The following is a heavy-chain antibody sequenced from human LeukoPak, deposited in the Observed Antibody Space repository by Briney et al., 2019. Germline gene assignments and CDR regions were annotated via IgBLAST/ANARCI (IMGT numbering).Heavy chain of an antibody. V-gene: IGHV3-21*01. CDR2: ISSSSSYI. CDR1: EFTFSTYS. CDR3: AKMLGGVVVITSDFDY. Sequence: PGGSLRLSCAASEFTFSTYSMNWVRQAPGKGLEWVSSISSSSSYIYYADSVKGRFTISRDNSKNTLYLQMNSLRAEDTAVYYCAKMLGGVVVITSDFDYWGQGTLVTVSS. J-gene: IGHJ4*02. D-gene: IGHD3-22*01.